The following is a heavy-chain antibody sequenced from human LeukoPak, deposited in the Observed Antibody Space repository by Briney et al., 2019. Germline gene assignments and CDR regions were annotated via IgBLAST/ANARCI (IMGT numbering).Heavy chain of an antibody. CDR1: GGSISSYY. CDR3: AREARSGYEGFWSDP. D-gene: IGHD5-12*01. CDR2: IYSTGTT. Sequence: SETLSLTCTVSGGSISSYYWSWIRQPPGKGLEWIGRIYSTGTTYYKPSLKSRVTMSVDTSHNQFFLKLNSVTAADTAVYYCAREARSGYEGFWSDPWGQGTVVTVSS. V-gene: IGHV4-4*07. J-gene: IGHJ5*02.